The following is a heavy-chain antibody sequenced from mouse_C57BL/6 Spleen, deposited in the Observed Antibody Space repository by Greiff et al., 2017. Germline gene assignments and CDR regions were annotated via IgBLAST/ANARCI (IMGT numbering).Heavy chain of an antibody. CDR1: GYTFTSYW. V-gene: IGHV1-52*01. CDR2: IDPSDSET. D-gene: IGHD1-1*02. CDR3: ARGWNVYFDY. J-gene: IGHJ2*01. Sequence: VQLQQSGAELVRPGSSVKLSCKASGYTFTSYWMHWVKQRPIQGLEWIGNIDPSDSETHYNQKFKDKATLTVDKSSSTAYMQLSSLTSEDSAVYYCARGWNVYFDYWGQGTTLTVSS.